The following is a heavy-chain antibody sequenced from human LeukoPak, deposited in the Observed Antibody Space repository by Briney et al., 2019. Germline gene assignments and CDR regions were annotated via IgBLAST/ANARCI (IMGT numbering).Heavy chain of an antibody. J-gene: IGHJ4*02. CDR1: GFTFSRYS. Sequence: GGSLRLSCAASGFTFSRYSMHWVRQAPGKGLVWVSHVNSDGSGTDYADSVKGRFTISRDNAKNTLYLQMNSLRAEDTAVYYCAKIPQVATYTVPNFDFWGQGTLVTVSS. CDR3: AKIPQVATYTVPNFDF. D-gene: IGHD3-16*01. CDR2: VNSDGSGT. V-gene: IGHV3-74*01.